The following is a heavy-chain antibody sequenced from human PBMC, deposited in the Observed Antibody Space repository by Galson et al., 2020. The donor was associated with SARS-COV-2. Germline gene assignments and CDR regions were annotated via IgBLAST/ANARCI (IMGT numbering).Heavy chain of an antibody. J-gene: IGHJ4*02. CDR3: ARGKAAISYGSGSYDFDY. CDR1: GGTFSSYA. D-gene: IGHD3-10*01. CDR2: IIPIFGTA. V-gene: IGHV1-69*13. Sequence: SVKVSCKASGGTFSSYAISWVRHAPGQGLEWMGGIIPIFGTANYAQKFQGRVTITADESTSTAYMELSSLRSEDTAVYYCARGKAAISYGSGSYDFDYWGQGTLVTVSS.